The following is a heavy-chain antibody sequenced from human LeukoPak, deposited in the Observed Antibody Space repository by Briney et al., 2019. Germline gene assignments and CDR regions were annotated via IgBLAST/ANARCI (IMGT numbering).Heavy chain of an antibody. CDR2: IYYSGST. Sequence: KPSETLSLTCTVSGGSISSSSYYWGWIRQPPGKGLEWIGYIYYSGSTNYNPSLKSRVTISVDTSKNQFSLKLSSVTAADTAVYYCARERAFDIWGQGTMVTVSS. V-gene: IGHV4-61*01. CDR1: GGSISSSSYY. CDR3: ARERAFDI. J-gene: IGHJ3*02.